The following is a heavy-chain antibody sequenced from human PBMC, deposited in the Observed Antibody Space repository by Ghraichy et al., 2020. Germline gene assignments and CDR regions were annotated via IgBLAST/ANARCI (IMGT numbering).Heavy chain of an antibody. D-gene: IGHD1-26*01. Sequence: SETLSLTCTVSGGSISSSSYYWGWIRQPPGKGLEWIGSIYYSGSTYYNPSLKSRVIISVDTSKNQFSLKLSSVTAADTAVYYCARYSARGGSYYFDYWGQGTLVTVSS. CDR3: ARYSARGGSYYFDY. J-gene: IGHJ4*02. V-gene: IGHV4-39*01. CDR2: IYYSGST. CDR1: GGSISSSSYY.